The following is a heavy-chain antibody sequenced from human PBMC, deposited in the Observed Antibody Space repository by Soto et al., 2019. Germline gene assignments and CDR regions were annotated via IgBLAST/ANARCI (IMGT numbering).Heavy chain of an antibody. CDR1: GLTVSNAY. D-gene: IGHD6-25*01. J-gene: IGHJ6*02. CDR3: VRPLPSRRDYGLDV. CDR2: IYDNGTT. Sequence: EVQVVESGGGLIQPGGSLRVSCAASGLTVSNAYMAWVRQAPGMGLEWVSVIYDNGTTYYADSVKGRFTISRDTSTNTLSRQMDSLRAADTAVYYCVRPLPSRRDYGLDVWGQGPTVTVSS. V-gene: IGHV3-53*01.